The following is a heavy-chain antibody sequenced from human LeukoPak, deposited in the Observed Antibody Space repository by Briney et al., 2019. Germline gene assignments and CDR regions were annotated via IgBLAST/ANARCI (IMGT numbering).Heavy chain of an antibody. Sequence: PGGSLRLSCAASGFTFKTYWMIWVRRTPGKGLEWVANINQDGSEKYYVDSVKGRFTVSRDNAKNSLHLQLNSLRAEDTAVYYCGTRAYWGQGTLVTVSS. CDR3: GTRAY. V-gene: IGHV3-7*01. J-gene: IGHJ4*02. CDR1: GFTFKTYW. CDR2: INQDGSEK.